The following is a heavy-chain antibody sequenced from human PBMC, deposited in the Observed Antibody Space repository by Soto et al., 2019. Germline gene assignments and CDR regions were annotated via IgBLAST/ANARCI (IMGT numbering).Heavy chain of an antibody. D-gene: IGHD6-13*01. CDR2: ISSSGSTI. J-gene: IGHJ4*02. V-gene: IGHV3-11*01. Sequence: GGSLRLSCAASGFTFSDYYMSWIRQAPGKGLEWVSYISSSGSTIYYADSVKGRFTISMDNAKNSLYLQMHSLRAEDTAVYYFARFPYSSSWYAYFDYWGQGTLVTVSS. CDR3: ARFPYSSSWYAYFDY. CDR1: GFTFSDYY.